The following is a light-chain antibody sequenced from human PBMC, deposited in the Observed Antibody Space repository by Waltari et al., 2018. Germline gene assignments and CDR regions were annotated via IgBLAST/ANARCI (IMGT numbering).Light chain of an antibody. CDR1: SSDVGGYNY. V-gene: IGLV2-23*02. J-gene: IGLJ1*01. CDR2: DVS. CDR3: CSYAGSSTRP. Sequence: QSALTQPASVSGSPGQSITISCTGTSSDVGGYNYVSWYQQHPGKAPKLMLYDVSKRPSGVSHRFSGSKSGNTASLTISGLQAEDEADYYCCSYAGSSTRPFGTGTKVTVL.